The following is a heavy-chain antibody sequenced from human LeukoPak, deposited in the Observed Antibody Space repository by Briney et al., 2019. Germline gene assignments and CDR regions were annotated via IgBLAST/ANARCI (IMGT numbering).Heavy chain of an antibody. V-gene: IGHV4-39*01. CDR3: ATQNDNIWGTSPSLVD. CDR1: GASLCSGTHS. Sequence: SETLSLTCTVSGASLCSGTHSWGWVRQAPRKGLEWIVTTFHHTGNSYYTPSLKSRRTVSIDTSKNQVSLNLTSMTAADTAVYYFATQNDNIWGTSPSLVDWGNGTLVAVSS. CDR2: TFHHTGNS. J-gene: IGHJ4*01. D-gene: IGHD7-27*01.